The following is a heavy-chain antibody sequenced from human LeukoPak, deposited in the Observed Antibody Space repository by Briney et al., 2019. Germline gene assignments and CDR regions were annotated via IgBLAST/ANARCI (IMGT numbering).Heavy chain of an antibody. D-gene: IGHD6-19*01. J-gene: IGHJ1*01. Sequence: PGGSLRLSCAVSGFTFSTYIMHWVRQAPGKGLEWVSYISSSGSTIYYADSVKGRFTISRDNAKNSLYLQMNSLRAEDTAVYYCARTESGWYRAQHWGQGTLVTVSS. CDR3: ARTESGWYRAQH. CDR2: ISSSGSTI. V-gene: IGHV3-48*04. CDR1: GFTFSTYI.